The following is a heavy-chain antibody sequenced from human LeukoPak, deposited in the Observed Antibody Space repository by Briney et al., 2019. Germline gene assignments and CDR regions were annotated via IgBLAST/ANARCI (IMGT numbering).Heavy chain of an antibody. CDR1: GYTFTGYY. Sequence: GASVKVSCKASGYTFTGYYMHWVRQAPGQGLEWMGWINPNSGGTNYAQKFQGRVTMTRDTSISTAYMELSRLRSDDTAVYYCARDQGQLVRWIHAFDIWGQGTMVTVSS. J-gene: IGHJ3*02. CDR2: INPNSGGT. CDR3: ARDQGQLVRWIHAFDI. D-gene: IGHD6-13*01. V-gene: IGHV1-2*02.